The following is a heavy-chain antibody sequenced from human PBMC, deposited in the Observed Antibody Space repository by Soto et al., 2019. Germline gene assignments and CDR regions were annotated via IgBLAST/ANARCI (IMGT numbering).Heavy chain of an antibody. Sequence: QVQLVQSGAEVKKPGSSVKVSCKASGGTFSSYTISWVRQAPGQGLEWMGRIIPILGIANYAQKLQGRVRITADKSTCTAYMELSSLRSEDTAVYYCARDGASVATYTFDYWGQGTLVTVSS. J-gene: IGHJ4*02. CDR3: ARDGASVATYTFDY. D-gene: IGHD5-12*01. CDR2: IIPILGIA. CDR1: GGTFSSYT. V-gene: IGHV1-69*08.